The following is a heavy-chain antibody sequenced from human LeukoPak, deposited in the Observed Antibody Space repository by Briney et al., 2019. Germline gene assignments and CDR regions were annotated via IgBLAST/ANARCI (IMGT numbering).Heavy chain of an antibody. CDR1: GFNFSDSR. CDR3: VRGDWYFES. Sequence: GGSLRLSCATSGFNFSDSRMTWVRQAPGKGLQWVANINRDGTEKHFLDSVEGRFTISRDNAKKSLYLQMSSLRPQDTAVYFCVRGDWYFESWGQGNLVTVSS. J-gene: IGHJ4*02. V-gene: IGHV3-7*04. D-gene: IGHD2-21*01. CDR2: INRDGTEK.